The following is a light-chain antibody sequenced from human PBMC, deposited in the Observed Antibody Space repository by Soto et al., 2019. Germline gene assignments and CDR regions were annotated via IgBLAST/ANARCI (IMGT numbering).Light chain of an antibody. CDR1: QSVSSI. V-gene: IGKV3-15*01. J-gene: IGKJ5*01. CDR2: GAS. CDR3: QQYYNWPPIT. Sequence: EIVMTQSPATLSVSPGERATLSCRASQSVSSILAWYQQKPGQAPRLLIYGASTRATGIPARFSGSGSGTEFTLTISSLQSEDFAVYYCQQYYNWPPITFGQGTRLEIK.